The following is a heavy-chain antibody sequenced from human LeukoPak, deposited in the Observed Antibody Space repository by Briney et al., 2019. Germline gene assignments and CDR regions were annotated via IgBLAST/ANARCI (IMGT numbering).Heavy chain of an antibody. CDR3: ARGGRDGYNSDY. CDR2: IWYDGSNK. J-gene: IGHJ4*02. Sequence: GGSLRLSCAASGFTFSSYGMHWVRQAPGKGLEWVAVIWYDGSNKYYADSVKGRLTISRDNSKNTLYLQMNSLRAEDTAVYYCARGGRDGYNSDYWGQGTLATVSS. CDR1: GFTFSSYG. V-gene: IGHV3-33*01. D-gene: IGHD5-24*01.